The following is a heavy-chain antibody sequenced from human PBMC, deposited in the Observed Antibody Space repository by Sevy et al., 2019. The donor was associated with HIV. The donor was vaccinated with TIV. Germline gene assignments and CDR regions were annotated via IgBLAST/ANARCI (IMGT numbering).Heavy chain of an antibody. J-gene: IGHJ5*02. CDR1: GFTFSSYS. Sequence: GGSLRLSCAASGFTFSSYSMNWVRQAPGKGLEWVSSISSSSSYIYYADSVKGRFTISRDNAKNSLYLQMNSLRAEDTAVYYCARVTYSSGWYAGHNWFDPWGQGTLVTVSS. D-gene: IGHD6-19*01. CDR2: ISSSSSYI. V-gene: IGHV3-21*01. CDR3: ARVTYSSGWYAGHNWFDP.